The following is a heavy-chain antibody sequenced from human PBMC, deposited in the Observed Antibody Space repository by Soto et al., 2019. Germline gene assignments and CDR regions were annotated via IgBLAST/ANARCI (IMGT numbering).Heavy chain of an antibody. V-gene: IGHV3-15*01. J-gene: IGHJ3*02. Sequence: EVQLVESGGGLVKPGGSLRLSCAASGFTFSNAWMSWVRQAPGKGLEWVGRIKSKTDGGTTDYAAPVKGRFTISRDDSKNTLYLQMNSPKTEDTAVYYCTTDHVLRRFGGFDAFDIWGQGTMVTVSS. CDR3: TTDHVLRRFGGFDAFDI. D-gene: IGHD3-3*01. CDR1: GFTFSNAW. CDR2: IKSKTDGGTT.